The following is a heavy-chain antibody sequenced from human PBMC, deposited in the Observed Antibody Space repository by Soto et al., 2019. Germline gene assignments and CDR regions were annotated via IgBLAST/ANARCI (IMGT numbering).Heavy chain of an antibody. D-gene: IGHD5-18*01. CDR2: ITAGNDNT. CDR1: GYTFISFS. Sequence: ASVKVSCKASGYTFISFSIHGLRQAPGQRPEWMGWITAGNDNTYFSQKFQGRVTITRDTSANTVYMEVSSLRSEDTAVYYCARGRGYSVGSNGVDVWGQGTTVTVSS. J-gene: IGHJ6*02. V-gene: IGHV1-3*01. CDR3: ARGRGYSVGSNGVDV.